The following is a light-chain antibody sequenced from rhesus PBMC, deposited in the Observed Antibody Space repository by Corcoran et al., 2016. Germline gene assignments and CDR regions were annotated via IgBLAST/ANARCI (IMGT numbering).Light chain of an antibody. CDR1: SSDVGGYKY. CDR2: DVN. V-gene: IGLV2S7*01. J-gene: IGLJ6*01. CDR3: CSYTTSNTYV. Sequence: QAALTQPRSVSGSPGQSVTISCTGTSSDVGGYKYVSWFRQHPGKAPKLMIYDVNKRTSGVSDRFSGSKTDNTASLTISGLQAEDEADYYCCSYTTSNTYVFGSGTKLTVL.